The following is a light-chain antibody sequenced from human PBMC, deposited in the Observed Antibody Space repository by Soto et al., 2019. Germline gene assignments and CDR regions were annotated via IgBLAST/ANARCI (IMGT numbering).Light chain of an antibody. CDR3: QTWGPVV. CDR1: SGHSSYA. Sequence: QSVLTQSPSASASLGASVKLTCTLSSGHSSYAIAWHQQQPEKGHRYLMKINSDGSHRKGDGIPDRFSGSSSGAERYLTVSGLQYEDEADYSCQTWGPVVFGGGTKVTVL. J-gene: IGLJ2*01. V-gene: IGLV4-69*01. CDR2: INSDGSH.